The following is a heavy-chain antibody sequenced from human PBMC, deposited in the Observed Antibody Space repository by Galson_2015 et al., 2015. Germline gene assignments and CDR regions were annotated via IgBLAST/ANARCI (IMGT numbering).Heavy chain of an antibody. Sequence: SVKVSCKASGYTFTTYGITWVRQAPGQGLEWMGWIGPYNGNTNYAQNLQGRVTMTTDTSTTTAYMELRSRTSDDTAVYYCARAPLEYCSGGSCLDFVYWGQGTLVTVSS. J-gene: IGHJ4*02. CDR1: GYTFTTYG. CDR2: IGPYNGNT. V-gene: IGHV1-18*01. D-gene: IGHD2-15*01. CDR3: ARAPLEYCSGGSCLDFVY.